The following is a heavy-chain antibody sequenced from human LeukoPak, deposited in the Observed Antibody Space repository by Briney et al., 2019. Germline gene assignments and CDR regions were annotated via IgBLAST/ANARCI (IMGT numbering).Heavy chain of an antibody. CDR1: GGSISSYY. Sequence: PSETLSLTCTVSGGSISSYYWSWIRQPPRKGLEWIGYIYYSGSTNYNPSLKSRVTISVDTSKSQFSLKLSSVTAADTAVYYCVAYSSSSPLYYYGMDVWGQGTTVTVSS. D-gene: IGHD6-6*01. CDR3: VAYSSSSPLYYYGMDV. V-gene: IGHV4-59*01. J-gene: IGHJ6*02. CDR2: IYYSGST.